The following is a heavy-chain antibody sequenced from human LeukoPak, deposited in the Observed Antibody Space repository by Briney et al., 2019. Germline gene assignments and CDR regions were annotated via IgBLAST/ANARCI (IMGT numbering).Heavy chain of an antibody. D-gene: IGHD3-3*01. CDR2: ISSSSSYV. V-gene: IGHV3-21*01. CDR1: GFTFSSYS. Sequence: GGSLRLSCAASGFTFSSYSMTWVRQAPGKGLEWVSSISSSSSYVYYADSVKGRFTISRDNAKNSLYLQMNSLRAEDTAVYYCARSIRFLEWLLTGDYFDYWGQGTLVTVSS. CDR3: ARSIRFLEWLLTGDYFDY. J-gene: IGHJ4*02.